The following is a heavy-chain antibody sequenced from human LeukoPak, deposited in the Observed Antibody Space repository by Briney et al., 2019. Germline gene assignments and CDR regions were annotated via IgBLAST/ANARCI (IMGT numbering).Heavy chain of an antibody. CDR3: ARLPFSSSWYWFDP. J-gene: IGHJ5*02. D-gene: IGHD6-13*01. Sequence: SETLSLTCTVSGGSISSHYWSWIRQPSGKGLEWIGYIYYSGSTNYNPSLKSRVTISVDTSKNQFSLKLSSVTAADTAVYYCARLPFSSSWYWFDPWGQGTLVTVSS. CDR2: IYYSGST. V-gene: IGHV4-59*11. CDR1: GGSISSHY.